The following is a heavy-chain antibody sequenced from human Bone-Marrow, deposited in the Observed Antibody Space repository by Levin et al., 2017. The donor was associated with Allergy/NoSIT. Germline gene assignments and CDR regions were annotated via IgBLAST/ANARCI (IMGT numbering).Heavy chain of an antibody. J-gene: IGHJ4*02. V-gene: IGHV4-30-4*01. D-gene: IGHD3-10*01. CDR2: IFYSGSA. CDR1: GGSISSGDYF. Sequence: PSETLSLTCTVSGGSISSGDYFWTWIRQPPGKGLEWIGYIFYSGSAYYNPSLKSRVTISVDTSKNQFSLNLSSVTAADTAIYYCSRDGGITTSGKDYWGQGTLVTVSS. CDR3: SRDGGITTSGKDY.